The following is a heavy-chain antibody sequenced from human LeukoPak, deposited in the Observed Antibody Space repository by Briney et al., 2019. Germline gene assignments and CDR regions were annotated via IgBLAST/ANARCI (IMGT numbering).Heavy chain of an antibody. CDR2: INAGNGNT. D-gene: IGHD6-19*01. J-gene: IGHJ4*02. CDR3: ARASSGWRKTFDY. Sequence: ASVKVSCKASGYTFTSYAMHWVRQAPGQRLEWMGWINAGNGNTKYSLKFQGRVTITRDTSASTAYMELSSLRSEDTAVYYCARASSGWRKTFDYWGQGTLVTVSS. V-gene: IGHV1-3*01. CDR1: GYTFTSYA.